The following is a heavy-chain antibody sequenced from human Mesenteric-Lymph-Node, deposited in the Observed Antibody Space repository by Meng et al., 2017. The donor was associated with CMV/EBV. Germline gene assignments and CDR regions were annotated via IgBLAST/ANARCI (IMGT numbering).Heavy chain of an antibody. CDR1: EFNFRSYG. CDR3: ARSGGMVRGVFDS. D-gene: IGHD3-10*01. Sequence: GESLKISCAASEFNFRSYGMHWVRQAPGKGLEWVSYISSSGSTMYYADSVKGRFTMSRDNAENSLYLQMNSLRAEDTAVYYCARSGGMVRGVFDSWGQGTLVTVSS. CDR2: ISSSGSTM. J-gene: IGHJ4*02. V-gene: IGHV3-48*04.